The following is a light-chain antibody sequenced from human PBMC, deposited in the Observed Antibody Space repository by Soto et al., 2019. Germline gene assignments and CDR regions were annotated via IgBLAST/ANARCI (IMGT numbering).Light chain of an antibody. Sequence: VLAQSPCAVSLSGGERSTLCGRASQSVSSSYLAWYQQKPGQAPRLLIYGASSRATGIPDRFSGRGSGTDFTLTISSLAHEDFAVYYCQQRSNSNPFGQGTRLEIK. J-gene: IGKJ5*01. V-gene: IGKV3D-20*02. CDR3: QQRSNSNP. CDR2: GAS. CDR1: QSVSSSY.